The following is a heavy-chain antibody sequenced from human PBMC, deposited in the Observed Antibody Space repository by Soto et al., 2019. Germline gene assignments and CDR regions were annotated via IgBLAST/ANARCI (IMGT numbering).Heavy chain of an antibody. Sequence: GGSLRLSCAASGFTFSSYWMSWVRRAPGKGLEWVATIKQDGSEKFYVDSVKGRFTISRDDAKNSLYLQMNSLRAEDTAVYYCAKLSTITTFDYWGQGTLVTVSS. J-gene: IGHJ4*02. D-gene: IGHD3-3*01. CDR3: AKLSTITTFDY. V-gene: IGHV3-7*01. CDR2: IKQDGSEK. CDR1: GFTFSSYW.